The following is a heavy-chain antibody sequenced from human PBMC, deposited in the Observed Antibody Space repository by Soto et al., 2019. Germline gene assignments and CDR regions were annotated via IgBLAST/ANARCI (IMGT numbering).Heavy chain of an antibody. CDR1: GYTFTSYA. Sequence: ASVKVSCKASGYTFTSYAMHWVRQAPGQRLEWMGWINAGNSDTTYSQKFQGRVTITSDTYASTAYMELTSLRSEDTAVYYCARDFSMAVVAPGYWGQGTLVTSPQ. CDR2: INAGNSDT. V-gene: IGHV1-3*01. CDR3: ARDFSMAVVAPGY. D-gene: IGHD3-22*01. J-gene: IGHJ4*02.